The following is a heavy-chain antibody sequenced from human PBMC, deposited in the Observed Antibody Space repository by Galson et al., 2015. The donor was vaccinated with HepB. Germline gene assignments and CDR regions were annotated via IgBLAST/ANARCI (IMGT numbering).Heavy chain of an antibody. CDR1: GFTFSSYA. CDR2: ISYDGSNK. Sequence: SLRLSCAASGFTFSSYAMHWVRQAPGKGLEWVAVISYDGSNKYYADSVKGRFTISRDNSKNTLYLQMNSLRAEDTAVYYCARDRRRDYYYYGMDVWGQGTTVTVSS. CDR3: ARDRRRDYYYYGMDV. J-gene: IGHJ6*02. V-gene: IGHV3-30*04.